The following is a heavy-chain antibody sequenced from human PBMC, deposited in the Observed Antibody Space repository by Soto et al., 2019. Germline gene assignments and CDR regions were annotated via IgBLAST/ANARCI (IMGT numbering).Heavy chain of an antibody. V-gene: IGHV1-69*06. J-gene: IGHJ4*02. Sequence: QVQLVQSGAEVMQPGSSVKVSCKPSGGTHTNFINYAINWVRQSPGQGLEWMGGIVPNIGTVNYAQKFQGRFTRTEDKSTGTVYMELSSLRSDDSALYYCARRNTAGFLRYFDNWGQGTLVTVSS. D-gene: IGHD6-19*01. CDR2: IVPNIGTV. CDR1: GGTHTNFINYA. CDR3: ARRNTAGFLRYFDN.